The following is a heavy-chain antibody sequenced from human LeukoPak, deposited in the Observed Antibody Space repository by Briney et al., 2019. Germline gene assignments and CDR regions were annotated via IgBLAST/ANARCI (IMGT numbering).Heavy chain of an antibody. CDR2: ITSSGNTI. CDR1: GFTFSSYD. Sequence: GGSLRLSCAASGFTFSSYDMNWVRQAPGKGLEWVSYITSSGNTIYYADSVKGRFTISRDNAKNSLYLQMNSLRAEDTAVYYCAREDGYSSSWYSDYWGQGTLVTVSS. V-gene: IGHV3-48*03. J-gene: IGHJ4*02. D-gene: IGHD6-13*01. CDR3: AREDGYSSSWYSDY.